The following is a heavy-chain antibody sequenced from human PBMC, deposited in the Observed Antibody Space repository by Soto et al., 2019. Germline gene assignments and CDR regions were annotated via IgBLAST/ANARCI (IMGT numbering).Heavy chain of an antibody. CDR1: GFTFTSSA. CDR2: IVVVSGNT. D-gene: IGHD2-2*01. V-gene: IGHV1-58*01. Sequence: VKVSCKASGFTFTSSAVQWERQARGQRLEWIGWIVVVSGNTNSAQKFQERVTMTCEMSTSTAYMELSSLRSEDTAVYYCAAASVVVPAAKAFGFDPSGQGTMVTVSS. J-gene: IGHJ5*02. CDR3: AAASVVVPAAKAFGFDP.